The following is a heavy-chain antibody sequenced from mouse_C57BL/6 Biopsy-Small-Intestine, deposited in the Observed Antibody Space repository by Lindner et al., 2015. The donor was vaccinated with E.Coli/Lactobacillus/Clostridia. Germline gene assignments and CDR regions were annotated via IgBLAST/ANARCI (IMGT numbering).Heavy chain of an antibody. Sequence: VQLQESGPELVKPGASVKISCKASGYSFHWLLHALGEAEPLEISSIGLDYIYPYNGVSSYNQKFKGKATLTVDKSSSTAYMELRSLTSEDSAVYYCARWDYGGWFAYWGQGTLVTVSA. CDR2: IYPYNGVS. V-gene: IGHV1-31*01. J-gene: IGHJ3*01. D-gene: IGHD1-2*01. CDR3: ARWDYGGWFAY. CDR1: GYSFHWLL.